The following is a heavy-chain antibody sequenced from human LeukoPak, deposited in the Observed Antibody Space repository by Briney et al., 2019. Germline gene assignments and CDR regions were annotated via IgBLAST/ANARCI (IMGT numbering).Heavy chain of an antibody. D-gene: IGHD4-17*01. J-gene: IGHJ5*02. CDR3: ARESTVPHRNWFDP. V-gene: IGHV3-21*01. CDR2: ISSSSTYI. Sequence: GGSLRLSCAASGFTFNNYAMSWVRQAPGKGLEWVSSISSSSTYIYYADSVKGRFTISRDNAKNSLYLQMNSLRAEDTAVYYCARESTVPHRNWFDPWGQGTLVTVSS. CDR1: GFTFNNYA.